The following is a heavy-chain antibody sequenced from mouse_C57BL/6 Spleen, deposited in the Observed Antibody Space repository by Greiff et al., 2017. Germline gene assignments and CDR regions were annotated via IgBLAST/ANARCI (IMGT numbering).Heavy chain of an antibody. J-gene: IGHJ2*01. Sequence: EVQRVESGAELVRPGASVKLSCTASGFNIKDDYMHWVKQRPEQGLEWIGWIDPENGDTEYASKFQGKATITADTSSNTAYLQLSSLTSEDTAVYYCTSNYALDYWGQGTTLTVSS. CDR2: IDPENGDT. CDR1: GFNIKDDY. D-gene: IGHD1-1*02. V-gene: IGHV14-4*01. CDR3: TSNYALDY.